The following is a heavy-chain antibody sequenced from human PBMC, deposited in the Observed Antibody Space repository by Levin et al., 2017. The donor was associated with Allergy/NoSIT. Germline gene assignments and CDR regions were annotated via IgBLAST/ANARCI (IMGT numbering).Heavy chain of an antibody. CDR3: ARDPARLWFGQIDAFDI. J-gene: IGHJ3*02. V-gene: IGHV1-18*01. D-gene: IGHD3-10*01. CDR2: ISAYNGKT. Sequence: GASVKVSCKASGYTFTSGGINWVRQAPGQGLEWMGWISAYNGKTNYAQKFQGRVTMTTDTSTSTAYMELRSLRSDDTAVYYCARDPARLWFGQIDAFDIWGQGTMVTVSS. CDR1: GYTFTSGG.